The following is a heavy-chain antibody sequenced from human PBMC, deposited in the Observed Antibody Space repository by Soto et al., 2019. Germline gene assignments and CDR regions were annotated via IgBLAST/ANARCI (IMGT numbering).Heavy chain of an antibody. CDR1: GGSFSGYY. CDR3: ARGEYSSGWTYYYYYGMDV. Sequence: LSLTCAVYGGSFSGYYWSWIRQPPGKGLEWIGEINHSGSTNYNPSLKSRVTISVDTSKNQFSLKLSSVTAADTAVYYCARGEYSSGWTYYYYYGMDVWGQGATVTVSS. J-gene: IGHJ6*02. CDR2: INHSGST. V-gene: IGHV4-34*01. D-gene: IGHD6-19*01.